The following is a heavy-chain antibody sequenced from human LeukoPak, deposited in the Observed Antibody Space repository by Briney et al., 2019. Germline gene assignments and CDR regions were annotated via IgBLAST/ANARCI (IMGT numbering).Heavy chain of an antibody. Sequence: GGSLRLSCAASGFTFSSYWMTWVRQAPGRGLEWVANIKQDGSDKYYVDSVKGRFTISRDNAKNSLYLQMNSLRAEDTAVYYCARVSAAVNYWDQGTLVTVSP. V-gene: IGHV3-7*01. CDR1: GFTFSSYW. CDR2: IKQDGSDK. CDR3: ARVSAAVNY. D-gene: IGHD2-15*01. J-gene: IGHJ4*02.